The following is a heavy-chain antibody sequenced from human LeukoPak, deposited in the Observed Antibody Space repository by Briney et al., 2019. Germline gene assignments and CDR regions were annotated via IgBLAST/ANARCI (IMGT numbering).Heavy chain of an antibody. CDR3: ARVVEDSSGYYISYGMDV. J-gene: IGHJ6*02. D-gene: IGHD3-22*01. CDR1: GGSVSSGSYY. V-gene: IGHV4-61*01. Sequence: SETLSLTCTVSGGSVSSGSYYWSWIRQPPGTGLEWIGYIYYSGSINYNPSLKSRVTISVDTSKNQFSLKLSSVTAADTAVYYCARVVEDSSGYYISYGMDVWGQGITVTVSS. CDR2: IYYSGSI.